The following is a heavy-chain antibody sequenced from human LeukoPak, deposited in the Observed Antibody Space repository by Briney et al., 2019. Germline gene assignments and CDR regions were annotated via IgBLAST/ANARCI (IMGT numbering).Heavy chain of an antibody. J-gene: IGHJ4*02. D-gene: IGHD6-19*01. CDR3: ATRLGYSSGWYKVYYFDY. V-gene: IGHV4-39*01. Sequence: SETLSLTCTVSGGTISSSSYYRGWIRQPPGKGLEWIGSIYYSGSTYYNPSLKSRVTISVDTSKNQFSLKLSSVTAADTAVYYCATRLGYSSGWYKVYYFDYWGQGTLVTVSS. CDR1: GGTISSSSYY. CDR2: IYYSGST.